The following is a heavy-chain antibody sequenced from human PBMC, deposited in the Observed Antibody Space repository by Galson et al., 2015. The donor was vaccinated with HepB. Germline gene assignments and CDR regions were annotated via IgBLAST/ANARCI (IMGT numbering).Heavy chain of an antibody. CDR3: ANTAVYSSGWYERNAFDI. Sequence: SLRLSCAASGFTFSSYAMSWVRQAPGKGLEWVSAISNSGGSTYYADSVKGRFTISRDNSKNTLYLQMNSLRAEDTAVYYCANTAVYSSGWYERNAFDIWGQGTMVTVSS. CDR1: GFTFSSYA. CDR2: ISNSGGST. V-gene: IGHV3-23*01. J-gene: IGHJ3*02. D-gene: IGHD6-13*01.